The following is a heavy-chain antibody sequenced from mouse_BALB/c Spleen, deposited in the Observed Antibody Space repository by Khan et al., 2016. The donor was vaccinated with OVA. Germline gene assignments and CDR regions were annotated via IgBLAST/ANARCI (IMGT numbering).Heavy chain of an antibody. V-gene: IGHV1-80*01. CDR2: IYPGDGDT. CDR3: ARSGYDYFAY. J-gene: IGHJ3*01. Sequence: QQSGAELVRPGSSVKISCKASGYAFSNYWMNWVKQRPGQGLEWIGQIYPGDGDTSFNGKFRGKATLTADKSSSTAYMQLSSLTSEDSAVYFCARSGYDYFAYWGQGTLVTVSA. CDR1: GYAFSNYW. D-gene: IGHD2-14*01.